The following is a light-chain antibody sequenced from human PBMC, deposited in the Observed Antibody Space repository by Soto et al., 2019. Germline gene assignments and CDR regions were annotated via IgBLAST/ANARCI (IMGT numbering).Light chain of an antibody. CDR3: ATWDDSLNGFDV. Sequence: QSVLTQPPSASGTPGQGVTISCSGSTSNIGSNYVYWYQQLPGTAPKLLIYRNNQRPSGVPDRFSGSKSSTSASLAISGLRSDDEADYFCATWDDSLNGFDVFGTGTKLTVL. V-gene: IGLV1-47*01. CDR1: TSNIGSNY. J-gene: IGLJ1*01. CDR2: RNN.